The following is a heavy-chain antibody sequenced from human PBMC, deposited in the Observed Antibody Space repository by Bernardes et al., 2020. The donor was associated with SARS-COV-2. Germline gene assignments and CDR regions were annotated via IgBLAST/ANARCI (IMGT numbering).Heavy chain of an antibody. CDR1: NDSIPNYY. V-gene: IGHV4-59*01. CDR2: MYHTGST. Sequence: SATLALTCTVSNDSIPNYYWSWIRQPPGKGLAWIAYMYHTGSTHYNPSLKSRVTTSVETSKNQFSLKLSSVTAADTAVYYCARVFLRGVNPWFDTWGQGILVTVSS. CDR3: ARVFLRGVNPWFDT. J-gene: IGHJ5*02. D-gene: IGHD3-10*01.